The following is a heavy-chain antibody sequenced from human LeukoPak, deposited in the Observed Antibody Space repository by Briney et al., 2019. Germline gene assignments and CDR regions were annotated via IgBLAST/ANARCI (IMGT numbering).Heavy chain of an antibody. Sequence: SETLSLTCAVYGGSFSGYYWSWIRQPPGKGLEWIGEINHSGSTNYNPSLKSRVTISVDTSKNQFSLKLSSVTAADTAVYYCASPYSSGWLVYWGQGTLVTVSS. D-gene: IGHD6-19*01. V-gene: IGHV4-34*01. J-gene: IGHJ4*02. CDR3: ASPYSSGWLVY. CDR2: INHSGST. CDR1: GGSFSGYY.